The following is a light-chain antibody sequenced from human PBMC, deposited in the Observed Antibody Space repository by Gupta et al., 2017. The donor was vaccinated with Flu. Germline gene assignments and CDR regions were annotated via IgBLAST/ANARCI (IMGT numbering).Light chain of an antibody. CDR1: QSVNDN. Sequence: ATLSLSPGQRVTLSCRASQSVNDNIAWYQQKPGQSPTLLIYDASTRATGIPARFSGSGSGTDFTLTINALEPEDFAVYYCQQRGVWPPITFGQGTRLDIK. V-gene: IGKV3-11*01. J-gene: IGKJ5*01. CDR2: DAS. CDR3: QQRGVWPPIT.